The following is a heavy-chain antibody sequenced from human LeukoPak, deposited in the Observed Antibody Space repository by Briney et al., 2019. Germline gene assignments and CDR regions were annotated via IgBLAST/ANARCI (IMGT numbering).Heavy chain of an antibody. CDR1: GFTFSSYG. D-gene: IGHD1-1*01. Sequence: PGGSLRLSCAASGFTFSSYGMHWVRQAPGKGLEWVAVISYDGSNKYYADSVKGRFTISRDNSKNTLYLQMNSLRAEDTAVYYCAKDQSDWNDWPYGMDVWGQGTTVTVSS. J-gene: IGHJ6*02. CDR3: AKDQSDWNDWPYGMDV. V-gene: IGHV3-30*18. CDR2: ISYDGSNK.